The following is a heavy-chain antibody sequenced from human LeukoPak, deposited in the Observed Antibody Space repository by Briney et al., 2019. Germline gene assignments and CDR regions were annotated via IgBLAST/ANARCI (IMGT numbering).Heavy chain of an antibody. CDR3: ARRLPAATIDY. J-gene: IGHJ4*02. CDR1: GYSFTSYW. D-gene: IGHD2-2*01. V-gene: IGHV5-51*01. Sequence: GASLQISCKGSGYSFTSYWIGWVRPMPGKGLEWMGIIYPGDSDTRYSPSFQGQVTISADKSISTAYLQWSSLKASDTAMYYCARRLPAATIDYWGQGTLVTVSS. CDR2: IYPGDSDT.